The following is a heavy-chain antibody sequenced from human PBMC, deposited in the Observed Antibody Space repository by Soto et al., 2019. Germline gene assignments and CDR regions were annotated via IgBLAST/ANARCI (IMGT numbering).Heavy chain of an antibody. V-gene: IGHV1-3*01. CDR2: INAGNGNT. Sequence: ASVKVSCKASGYTFTSYAMHWVRQAPGQRLEWMGWINAGNGNTKYSQKFQGRVTITRDTSASTAYMELSSLRSEDTAVYYCASSIAVASTTYYYYYGMDVWGQGTTVTVSS. CDR3: ASSIAVASTTYYYYYGMDV. J-gene: IGHJ6*02. D-gene: IGHD6-19*01. CDR1: GYTFTSYA.